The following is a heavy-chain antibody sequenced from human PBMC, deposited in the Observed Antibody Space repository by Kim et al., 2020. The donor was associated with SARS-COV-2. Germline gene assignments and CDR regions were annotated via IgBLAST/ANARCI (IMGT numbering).Heavy chain of an antibody. Sequence: GGSLRLSCTASGFALRSFAIHWVRQTPGKGLEWVAVISYDAKHKYCVESVKDRFTISRDNSKDTVYLQMNSLRTEDSAVYFCARERDASLAHGDFDYWGQGALVTVSS. V-gene: IGHV3-30*04. J-gene: IGHJ4*02. CDR3: ARERDASLAHGDFDY. CDR2: ISYDAKHK. CDR1: GFALRSFA. D-gene: IGHD3-3*02.